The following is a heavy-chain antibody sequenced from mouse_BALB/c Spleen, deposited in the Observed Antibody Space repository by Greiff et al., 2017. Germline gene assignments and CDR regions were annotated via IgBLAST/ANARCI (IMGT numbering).Heavy chain of an antibody. CDR2: ISSGGNYT. CDR1: GFTFSSYG. V-gene: IGHV5-6*01. J-gene: IGHJ3*02. D-gene: IGHD2-4*01. CDR3: ARHRDYDYDE. Sequence: EVQGVESGGDLVKPGGALKLSCAVSGFTFSSYGMSWVRQTPDKRLEWVATISSGGNYTYYPDSVKGRFTISRDNAKNTLYLQMSSLKSEDTAMYYCARHRDYDYDEWGQGTLVTVSA.